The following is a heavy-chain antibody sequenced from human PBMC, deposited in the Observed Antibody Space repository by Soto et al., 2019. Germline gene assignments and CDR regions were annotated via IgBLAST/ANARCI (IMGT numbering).Heavy chain of an antibody. D-gene: IGHD3-22*01. CDR1: GYTFTSYG. Sequence: QVQLVQSGAGVKKPGASVKVSCKASGYTFTSYGISWVRQAPGQGLEWMGWISAYNGNTNYAQKLQGRVTMTTDTSTSTAYMELRSLRSDDTAVYYCARERERYDSSGYYQYYYYYGMDVWGQGTTVTVSS. V-gene: IGHV1-18*01. CDR3: ARERERYDSSGYYQYYYYYGMDV. CDR2: ISAYNGNT. J-gene: IGHJ6*02.